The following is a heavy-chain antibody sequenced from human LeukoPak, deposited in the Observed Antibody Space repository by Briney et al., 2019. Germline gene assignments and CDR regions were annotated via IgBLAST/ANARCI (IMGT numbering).Heavy chain of an antibody. D-gene: IGHD6-19*01. J-gene: IGHJ4*02. CDR3: AKGSSGWFDY. CDR2: SCGDDGDT. Sequence: TGGSLRLSCSASGFTFSSHAMSWVRQAPGKGLEWVSGSCGDDGDTGYADSVKGRFTISRDNSKNTLYLQMNSLIAEDTAVYYCAKGSSGWFDYWGQGTLATVSS. CDR1: GFTFSSHA. V-gene: IGHV3-23*01.